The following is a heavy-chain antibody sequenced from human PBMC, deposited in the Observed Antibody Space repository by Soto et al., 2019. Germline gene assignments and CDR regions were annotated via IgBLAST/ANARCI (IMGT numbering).Heavy chain of an antibody. V-gene: IGHV1-24*01. Sequence: ASVKVSCKVSGYTLTELSMHWVRQAPGKGLEWMGGFDPEDGETIYAQKFQGRVTMTEDTSTDTAYMELSSLRSEDTAVYYCATGGILSGGSGTGYFDYWGQGTLVTVPQ. CDR3: ATGGILSGGSGTGYFDY. CDR2: FDPEDGET. CDR1: GYTLTELS. J-gene: IGHJ4*02. D-gene: IGHD2-15*01.